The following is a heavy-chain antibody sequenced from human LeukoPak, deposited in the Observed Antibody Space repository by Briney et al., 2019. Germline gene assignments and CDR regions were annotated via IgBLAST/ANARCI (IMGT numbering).Heavy chain of an antibody. CDR3: AKDQWQAGGFDY. J-gene: IGHJ4*02. CDR2: ISGGGGST. CDR1: GFTFDEYG. V-gene: IGHV3-43*02. D-gene: IGHD6-19*01. Sequence: GGSLRLSCAASGFTFDEYGMYWVRQAPGKGLEWVSLISGGGGSTFYADSVKGRFTISRDNSKNSLYLQMNRLRTEDTALYYCAKDQWQAGGFDYWGQGTLVTVSS.